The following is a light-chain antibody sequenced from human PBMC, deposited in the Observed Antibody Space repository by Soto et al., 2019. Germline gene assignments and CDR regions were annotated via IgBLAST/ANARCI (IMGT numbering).Light chain of an antibody. CDR2: DAS. CDR1: QSVSSY. Sequence: EIVLTQSPATLSLSPGERATLSCRASQSVSSYLAWYQQKPGQAPRLLIYDASNRATGIPARFSGSGSGTDFTLPISSLEPEDFAVYYCQQRSNWHRTFGQGTKVEIK. CDR3: QQRSNWHRT. V-gene: IGKV3-11*01. J-gene: IGKJ1*01.